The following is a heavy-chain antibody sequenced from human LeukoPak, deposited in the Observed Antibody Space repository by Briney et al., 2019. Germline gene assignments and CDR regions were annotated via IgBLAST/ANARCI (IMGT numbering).Heavy chain of an antibody. Sequence: ASVKVSCKASGYTFTGYYMRWVRQAPGQGLEWMGWINPNSGGTNYAQKFQGRVTMTRDTSISTAYKELSRLRSDDTAVYYCARANGGSYLYYYYYMDVWGKGTTVTVSS. V-gene: IGHV1-2*02. D-gene: IGHD1-26*01. CDR2: INPNSGGT. CDR3: ARANGGSYLYYYYYMDV. CDR1: GYTFTGYY. J-gene: IGHJ6*03.